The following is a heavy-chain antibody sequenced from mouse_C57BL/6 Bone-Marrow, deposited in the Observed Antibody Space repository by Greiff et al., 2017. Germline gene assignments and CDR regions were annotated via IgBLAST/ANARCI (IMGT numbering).Heavy chain of an antibody. CDR3: ARRNDY. Sequence: VQLQQSGAELVKPGASVELSCKASGYTFTSYWMNWVKQRPGQGLEWIGMFHPNSGSTNYNEKFKSKATLTVDKSSSTAYMQISSLTSEDSAVYYCARRNDYWGQGTTLTVSS. CDR2: FHPNSGST. J-gene: IGHJ2*01. V-gene: IGHV1-64*01. CDR1: GYTFTSYW.